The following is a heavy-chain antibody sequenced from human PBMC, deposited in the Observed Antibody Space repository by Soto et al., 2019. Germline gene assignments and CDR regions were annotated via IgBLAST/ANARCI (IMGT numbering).Heavy chain of an antibody. Sequence: PGGSLRLSCAASGFTFSSYAMSWVRQAPGKGLEWVSAISGSVGSTYYADSVKGRFTISRDNSKNTLYLQMNSLRAEDTAVYYCAKDVDILTGLDYWGQGTLVTVSS. CDR3: AKDVDILTGLDY. CDR1: GFTFSSYA. V-gene: IGHV3-23*01. CDR2: ISGSVGST. J-gene: IGHJ4*02. D-gene: IGHD3-9*01.